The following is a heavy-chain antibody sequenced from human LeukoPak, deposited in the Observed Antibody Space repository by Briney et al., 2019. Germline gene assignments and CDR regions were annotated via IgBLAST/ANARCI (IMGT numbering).Heavy chain of an antibody. D-gene: IGHD3/OR15-3a*01. CDR2: ISGSGNDI. Sequence: GGSLRLPCATSGCIFSGYYMSWIRQAPGKGLEWVSYISGSGNDISYADSVKGRFTISRDNAKGSLYLQMNSLRAADTAVYYCGTHAGRTGSDDWGQGTLVTVSS. CDR1: GCIFSGYY. J-gene: IGHJ4*02. CDR3: GTHAGRTGSDD. V-gene: IGHV3-11*01.